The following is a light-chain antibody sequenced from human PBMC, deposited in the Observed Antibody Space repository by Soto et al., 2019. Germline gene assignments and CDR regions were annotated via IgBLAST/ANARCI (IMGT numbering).Light chain of an antibody. Sequence: DIQMTQSPSTLSASVGDRVTTTCRASQSISNWLAWYQQKPGKAPKLLIYKASSLESGVPSRFTGSGSGTEFTLTISSLQPDDVATYYCQQYDTYWTFGQGTKVVIK. CDR1: QSISNW. J-gene: IGKJ1*01. CDR3: QQYDTYWT. CDR2: KAS. V-gene: IGKV1-5*03.